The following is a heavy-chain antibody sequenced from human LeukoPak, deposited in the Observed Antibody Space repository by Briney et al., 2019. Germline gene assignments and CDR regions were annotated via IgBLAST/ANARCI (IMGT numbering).Heavy chain of an antibody. V-gene: IGHV3-23*01. J-gene: IGHJ4*02. CDR1: GFTFSSYA. Sequence: GGSLRLSCAASGFTFSSYAMSWVRQAPGKGLEWVSAISGSGGSTYYADSVKGRFTVSRDNSKNTLYLQMNSLRAEDTAVYYCAKMKVGGSSGYYYGYWGQGTLVTVSS. CDR3: AKMKVGGSSGYYYGY. CDR2: ISGSGGST. D-gene: IGHD3-22*01.